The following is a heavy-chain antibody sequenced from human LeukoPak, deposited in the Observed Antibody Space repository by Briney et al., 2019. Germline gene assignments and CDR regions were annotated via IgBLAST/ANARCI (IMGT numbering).Heavy chain of an antibody. D-gene: IGHD6-19*01. CDR2: TSSSGSTI. CDR1: GFNFSSYD. V-gene: IGHV3-48*03. CDR3: SRGHGIGWYYFDY. J-gene: IGHJ4*02. Sequence: GGSLRLPCAVSGFNFSSYDINWVRQAPGKGLEWVSYTSSSGSTIYYADSVKGRFTISRDNAKNSLYMQMSSLRAEDTAVYHRSRGHGIGWYYFDYWGQGTLVTVSS.